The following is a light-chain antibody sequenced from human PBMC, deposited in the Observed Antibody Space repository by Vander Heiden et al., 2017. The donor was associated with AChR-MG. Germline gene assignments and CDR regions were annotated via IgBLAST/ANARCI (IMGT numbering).Light chain of an antibody. CDR2: GTS. CDR3: LLYYGGAQGAV. V-gene: IGLV7-43*01. CDR1: TGAVTSGYY. Sequence: QTVVTQEPSLTVSPGGTVTLTSASSTGAVTSGYYPNWFQQKPGQAPRALIYGTSNKHSWTPARFSGSLLGGKAALTVSGVQPEDEAEYYCLLYYGGAQGAVFGGGTQLTVL. J-gene: IGLJ7*01.